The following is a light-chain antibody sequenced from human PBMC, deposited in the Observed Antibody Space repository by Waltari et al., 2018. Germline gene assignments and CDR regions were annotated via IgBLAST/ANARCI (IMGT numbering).Light chain of an antibody. J-gene: IGKJ3*01. CDR1: QSISSY. Sequence: DIQMTQSPSSLSASVGDRVTITCRASQSISSYLNWFQQKPGKAPKLLIYASSSLQSGVPSRFSGSGSETDFTLTISSLQPEDFATYFCQQSDRTPRLFTFGPGTKVDVK. CDR2: ASS. V-gene: IGKV1-39*01. CDR3: QQSDRTPRLFT.